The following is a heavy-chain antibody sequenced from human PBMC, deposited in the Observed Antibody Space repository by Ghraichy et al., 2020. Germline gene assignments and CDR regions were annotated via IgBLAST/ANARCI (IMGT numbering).Heavy chain of an antibody. V-gene: IGHV1-18*01. CDR3: VRDYNYNCDY. D-gene: IGHD3-22*01. J-gene: IGHJ4*02. CDR1: GYTFTTSG. Sequence: ASGEGLCKASGYTFTTSGISWVRQAPGQGLEWMGWISGYNGNTNYAQKLQGRVTVTTDTSSSTAYMELRSLRSDDTAVYYCVRDYNYNCDYWGQGTLVTVSS. CDR2: ISGYNGNT.